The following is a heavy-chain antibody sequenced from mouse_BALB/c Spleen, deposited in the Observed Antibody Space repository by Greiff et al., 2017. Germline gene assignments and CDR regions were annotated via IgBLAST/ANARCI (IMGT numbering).Heavy chain of an antibody. V-gene: IGHV1S137*01. D-gene: IGHD1-2*01. CDR1: GYTFTDYA. CDR2: ISTYYGDA. CDR3: ARLRLPYAMDY. Sequence: QVQLQQSGAELVRPGVSVKISCKGSGYTFTDYAMHWVKQSHAKSLEWIGVISTYYGDASYNQKFKGKATMTVDKSSSTAYMELARLTSEDSAIYYCARLRLPYAMDYWGQGTSVTVSS. J-gene: IGHJ4*01.